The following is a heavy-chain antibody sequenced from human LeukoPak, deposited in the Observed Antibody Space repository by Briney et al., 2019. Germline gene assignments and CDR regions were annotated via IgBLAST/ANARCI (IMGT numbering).Heavy chain of an antibody. V-gene: IGHV4-59*01. D-gene: IGHD3-22*01. CDR1: GGSISSYY. CDR3: ARNYDSSGYTAFGY. J-gene: IGHJ4*02. CDR2: IYSSGST. Sequence: SETLSLTCTVSGGSISSYYWSWIRQPPGKGLEWIGHIYSSGSTNYNPSPNSRVTISVDTSKNQFSLKLSSVTAADTAVYYCARNYDSSGYTAFGYWGRGTLLTVSS.